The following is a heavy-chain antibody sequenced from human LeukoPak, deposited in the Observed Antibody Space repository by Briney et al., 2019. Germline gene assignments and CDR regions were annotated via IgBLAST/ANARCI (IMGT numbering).Heavy chain of an antibody. Sequence: SETLSLTCTVSGGSISSSSYYWGWIRQPPGKGLEWIGSIYYSGSTYYNPSLKTRVTISVDTSKNQFSLKLSSVTAADTAVYYCARGDLRGSYYDSSGYTDYWGQGTLVTVSS. CDR2: IYYSGST. CDR1: GGSISSSSYY. V-gene: IGHV4-39*07. D-gene: IGHD3-22*01. J-gene: IGHJ4*02. CDR3: ARGDLRGSYYDSSGYTDY.